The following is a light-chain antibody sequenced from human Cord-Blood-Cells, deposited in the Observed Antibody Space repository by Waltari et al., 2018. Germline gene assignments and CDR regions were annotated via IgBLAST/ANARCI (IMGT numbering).Light chain of an antibody. J-gene: IGLJ3*02. Sequence: LVLTQSPSASASLGPSVKLTCTLSCAHSSYAIPWPHQQPEKGPRYLMKLNSDGSHSKGDGIPDRFSGSSSGAERYLTISSLQSEDEADYYCQTWGTGIRVFGGGTKLTVL. CDR3: QTWGTGIRV. CDR2: LNSDGSH. V-gene: IGLV4-69*01. CDR1: CAHSSYA.